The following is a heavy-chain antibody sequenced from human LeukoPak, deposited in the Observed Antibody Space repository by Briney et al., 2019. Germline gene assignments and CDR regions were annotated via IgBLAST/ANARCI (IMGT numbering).Heavy chain of an antibody. Sequence: PSETLSLTCTVSGGSISSYYWSWIRQPPGKGLEWIGYIYYSGSTNYNPSLKSRVTISVDTSKNRFSLKLSSVTAADTAVYYCARDKALRYCGGDCYSNWFDPWGQGTLVTVSS. D-gene: IGHD2-21*02. CDR3: ARDKALRYCGGDCYSNWFDP. J-gene: IGHJ5*02. V-gene: IGHV4-59*01. CDR2: IYYSGST. CDR1: GGSISSYY.